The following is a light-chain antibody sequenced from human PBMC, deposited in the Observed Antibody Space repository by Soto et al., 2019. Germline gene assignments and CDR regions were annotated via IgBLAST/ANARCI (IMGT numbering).Light chain of an antibody. CDR3: PQFNSYPP. CDR2: DAS. V-gene: IGKV1-13*02. J-gene: IGKJ4*01. CDR1: QGISSA. Sequence: AIQLTQSPSSLSASVGDRVTITCRASQGISSALAWYQQKPGKAPKLLIYDASSLESGVPSRFSGSGSGTDFTLTISSLQPEDFATYYCPQFNSYPPFGGGTKVEIK.